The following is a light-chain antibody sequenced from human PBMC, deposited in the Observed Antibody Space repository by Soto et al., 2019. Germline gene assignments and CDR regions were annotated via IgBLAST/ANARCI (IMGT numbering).Light chain of an antibody. V-gene: IGKV2-24*01. J-gene: IGKJ1*01. CDR3: MQGTHWPRT. CDR2: EVS. Sequence: DIVVTQTPLSSPVTLGQPASISCRSSQSLLHNNGKTYLNWLQQRPGQPPRLLIYEVSNRFSGVPDRFSGSGSGANFTLNISRVEAEDVGVYYCMQGTHWPRTFGQGTKVDIK. CDR1: QSLLHNNGKTY.